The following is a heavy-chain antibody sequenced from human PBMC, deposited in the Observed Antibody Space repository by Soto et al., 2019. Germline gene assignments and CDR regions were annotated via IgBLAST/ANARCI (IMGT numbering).Heavy chain of an antibody. V-gene: IGHV3-23*01. CDR3: AKDHWRGVVVPAAHFDY. Sequence: EVQLLESGGGLVQPGGSLRLSCAASGFTFSSYAMSWVRQAPGKGLEWVSAISGSGGSTYYADSVKGRFTISRDNSKNTLYLQMNSLRAEDTAVYYRAKDHWRGVVVPAAHFDYWGQGTLVTVSS. CDR1: GFTFSSYA. D-gene: IGHD2-2*01. CDR2: ISGSGGST. J-gene: IGHJ4*02.